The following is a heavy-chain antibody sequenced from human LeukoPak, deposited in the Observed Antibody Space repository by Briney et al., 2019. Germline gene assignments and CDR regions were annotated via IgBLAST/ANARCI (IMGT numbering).Heavy chain of an antibody. CDR1: GFTFSSNP. Sequence: GGSLRLSCAGSGFTFSSNPLSWVRQAPGKGLEWVSAINPSGGNTYYADSVRGRFTISRDNSKNTLYLQMNTLRAEDTAVYYCARGAAYSDFDYWGQGTLVTVSS. D-gene: IGHD2-21*01. V-gene: IGHV3-23*01. CDR2: INPSGGNT. J-gene: IGHJ4*02. CDR3: ARGAAYSDFDY.